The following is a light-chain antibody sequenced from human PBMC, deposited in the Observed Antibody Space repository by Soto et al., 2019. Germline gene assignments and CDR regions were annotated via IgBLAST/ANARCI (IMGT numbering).Light chain of an antibody. CDR3: QQYNTFWT. CDR2: DVS. Sequence: EIQMTQSPSTLSASVGDRVTITCRASQTISSWLAWYQQKPGKAPKLLIYDVSTLGSGVPSRFSGSGSGTDFTLTISSLQADDFATYYCQQYNTFWTFGQGTKVDIK. J-gene: IGKJ1*01. CDR1: QTISSW. V-gene: IGKV1-5*01.